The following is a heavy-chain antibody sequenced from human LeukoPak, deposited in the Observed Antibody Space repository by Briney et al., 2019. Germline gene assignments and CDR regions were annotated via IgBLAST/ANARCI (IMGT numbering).Heavy chain of an antibody. CDR3: ARQLVAARCYYYGLDV. CDR2: IYPGDSDT. V-gene: IGHV5-51*01. CDR1: GYSFSSYW. D-gene: IGHD6-13*01. J-gene: IGHJ6*02. Sequence: GESLKISCKGSGYSFSSYWIAWVRQMPGKGLEWMGIIYPGDSDTRYSPSFQGQVTISADKSISTAYLQWGSLQASDTAMYYCARQLVAARCYYYGLDVWGQGTTVTVSS.